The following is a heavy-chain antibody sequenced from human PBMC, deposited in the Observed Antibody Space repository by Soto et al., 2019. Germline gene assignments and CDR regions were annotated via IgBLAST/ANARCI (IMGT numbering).Heavy chain of an antibody. J-gene: IGHJ4*02. Sequence: QVQLQESGPGLVKPSETMSLTCSVSGDSVSRYYWGWIRVPPGKGLEWIGFIYHKGATTYYPSLKSRGTISRDTRMNQFSLTLTSVTAADKAVYYCARVPGGGNHFDYWGQGTLVTVSS. CDR1: GDSVSRYY. CDR2: IYHKGAT. D-gene: IGHD2-15*01. CDR3: ARVPGGGNHFDY. V-gene: IGHV4-59*02.